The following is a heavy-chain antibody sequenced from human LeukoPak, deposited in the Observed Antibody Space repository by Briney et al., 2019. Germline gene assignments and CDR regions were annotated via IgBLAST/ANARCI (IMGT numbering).Heavy chain of an antibody. Sequence: ASVKVSCKASGYTFTSYAMNWVRQAPGQGLEWMGWINPNSGGTNYAQKFQGWVTMTRDTSISTAYMELSRLRSDDTAVYYCARSYYGGKGSAFVGLVYWGQGTLVTVSS. CDR2: INPNSGGT. J-gene: IGHJ4*02. D-gene: IGHD4-23*01. CDR1: GYTFTSYA. CDR3: ARSYYGGKGSAFVGLVY. V-gene: IGHV1-2*04.